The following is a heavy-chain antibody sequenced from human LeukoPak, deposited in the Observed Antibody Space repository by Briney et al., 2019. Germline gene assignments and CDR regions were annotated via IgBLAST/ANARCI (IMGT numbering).Heavy chain of an antibody. V-gene: IGHV4-39*01. J-gene: IGHJ5*02. CDR1: GGSFDTNNFD. D-gene: IGHD3-16*01. CDR2: KHSNGNN. Sequence: SETLSLTCTVSGGSFDTNNFDWGWLRQPPGKGLEWIATKHSNGNNYYNPSLRSRVIISADTSTNQFFLKLSSLTAADTAVYYCARRSYGLSFDPWGQGTLVTVSS. CDR3: ARRSYGLSFDP.